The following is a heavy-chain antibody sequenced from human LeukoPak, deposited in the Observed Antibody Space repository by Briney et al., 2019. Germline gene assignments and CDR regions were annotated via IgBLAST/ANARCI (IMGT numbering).Heavy chain of an antibody. D-gene: IGHD5-18*01. CDR3: ARESDTAMALSFDY. J-gene: IGHJ4*02. CDR2: ISYDGSNK. CDR1: GFTFSSCA. V-gene: IGHV3-30-3*01. Sequence: GGSLRLSCAASGFTFSSCAMHWVRQAPGKGLEWVAVISYDGSNKYYADSVKGRFTISRDNSKNTLYLQMNSLRAEDTAVYYCARESDTAMALSFDYWGQGTLVTVSS.